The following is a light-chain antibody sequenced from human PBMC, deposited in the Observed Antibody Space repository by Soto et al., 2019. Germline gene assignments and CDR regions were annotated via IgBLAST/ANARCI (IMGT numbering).Light chain of an antibody. V-gene: IGKV3-11*01. CDR2: DAS. CDR3: QQRYAWPPIT. J-gene: IGKJ5*01. Sequence: MFAQAPATLSFSPGERATLSCRASRSVRSYLAWYQQKPGQAPRLLIYDASNRAAGIPARFSGSGSETDFTLTISNLEPEDFAVYYCQQRYAWPPITFGQGTRLEIK. CDR1: RSVRSY.